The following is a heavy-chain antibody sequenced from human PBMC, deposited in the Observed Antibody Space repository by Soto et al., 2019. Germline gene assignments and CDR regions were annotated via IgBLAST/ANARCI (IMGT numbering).Heavy chain of an antibody. D-gene: IGHD3-16*01. Sequence: PGGSLRLSCAASGFTVSSNYMSWVRQAPGKGLEWVSVIYSGGSTYYADSVKGRFTISRDNSKNTLYLQMNSLRAEDTAVYYCASSLGPDAFDIWGQGTMVTVSS. J-gene: IGHJ3*02. CDR3: ASSLGPDAFDI. CDR2: IYSGGST. V-gene: IGHV3-53*01. CDR1: GFTVSSNY.